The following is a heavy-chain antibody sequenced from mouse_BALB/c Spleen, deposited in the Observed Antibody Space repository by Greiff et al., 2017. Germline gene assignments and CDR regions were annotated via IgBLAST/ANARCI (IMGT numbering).Heavy chain of an antibody. CDR2: INPSTGYT. D-gene: IGHD2-14*01. J-gene: IGHJ2*01. Sequence: QVHVKQSGAELAKPGASVKMSCKASGYTFTSYWMHWVKQRPGQGLEWIGYINPSTGYTEYNQKFKDKATLTADKSSSTAYMQLSSLTSEDSAVYYCARTRYDVGFDYWGQGTTLTVSS. CDR1: GYTFTSYW. CDR3: ARTRYDVGFDY. V-gene: IGHV1-7*01.